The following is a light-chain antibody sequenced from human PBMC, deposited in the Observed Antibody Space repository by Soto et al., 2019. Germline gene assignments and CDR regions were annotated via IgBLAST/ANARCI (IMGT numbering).Light chain of an antibody. CDR2: GAS. Sequence: EIVLTQSPGTLSLSPGERATLSCRASQSVSSSYLAWYQQKPGQAPRLLIYGASSRATCIPDRFSGSGSGTDFTLTISRLEPEDFAVYYCQQYGSSLAITFVQGKRLEIK. CDR3: QQYGSSLAIT. CDR1: QSVSSSY. V-gene: IGKV3-20*01. J-gene: IGKJ5*01.